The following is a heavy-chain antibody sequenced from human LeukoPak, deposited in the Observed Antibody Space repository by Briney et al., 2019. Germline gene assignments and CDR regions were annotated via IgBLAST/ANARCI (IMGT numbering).Heavy chain of an antibody. D-gene: IGHD3-22*01. CDR1: GGSISSYY. CDR2: INHSGST. J-gene: IGHJ4*02. V-gene: IGHV4-34*01. Sequence: TSETLSLTCTVSGGSISSYYWSWIRQPPGKGLEWIGEINHSGSTNYNPSLKSRVTISVDTSKNQFSLKLSSVTAADTAVYYCAREVVPYYYDSSGYRFDYWGQGTLVTVSS. CDR3: AREVVPYYYDSSGYRFDY.